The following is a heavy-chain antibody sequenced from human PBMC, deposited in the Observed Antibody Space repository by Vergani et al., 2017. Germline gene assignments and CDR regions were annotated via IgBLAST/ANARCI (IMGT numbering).Heavy chain of an antibody. CDR2: MNNDGHT. CDR1: GESFSSFY. Sequence: QVQLQQWGAGVVKPSGTLSLTCAVFGESFSSFYWSWIRQPPGKGLEWIGEMNNDGHTNYNQSLESRVTVSRDTAKNKFSLNLMSVTAAATSMYYCAVRPRVNLVGGEIVTKRTFDYWIQGSLVTVSS. J-gene: IGHJ4*02. CDR3: AVRPRVNLVGGEIVTKRTFDY. V-gene: IGHV4-34*02. D-gene: IGHD3-10*01.